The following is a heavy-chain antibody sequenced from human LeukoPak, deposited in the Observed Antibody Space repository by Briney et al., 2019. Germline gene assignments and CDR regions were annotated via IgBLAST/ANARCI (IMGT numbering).Heavy chain of an antibody. D-gene: IGHD2-15*01. CDR2: INPNSGGT. Sequence: ASVKVSCKSSGYTFTGYYMHWVRQAPGQGLEWVGWINPNSGGTNYAQKFQGRVTMTRDTSISTDYLELSRLRSDDTAVYYCARVRVAAIFSFWGQGTLVTVSS. CDR1: GYTFTGYY. V-gene: IGHV1-2*02. CDR3: ARVRVAAIFSF. J-gene: IGHJ4*02.